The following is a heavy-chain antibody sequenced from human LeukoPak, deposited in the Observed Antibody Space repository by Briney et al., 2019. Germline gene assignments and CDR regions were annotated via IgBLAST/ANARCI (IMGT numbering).Heavy chain of an antibody. V-gene: IGHV1-46*01. D-gene: IGHD3-22*01. J-gene: IGHJ4*02. CDR3: ARRPYYYDSSGYYFFSSGSKFDY. Sequence: ASVKVSCKASGYTFTSYYMHWVRQAPGQGLEWMGIINPSGGSTSYAQKFQGRVTMTRDTSKNQFSLKLSSVTAADTAVYYCARRPYYYDSSGYYFFSSGSKFDYWGQGTLVTVSS. CDR2: INPSGGST. CDR1: GYTFTSYY.